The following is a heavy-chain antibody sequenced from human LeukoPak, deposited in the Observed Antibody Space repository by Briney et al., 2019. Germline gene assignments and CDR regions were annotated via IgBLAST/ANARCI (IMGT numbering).Heavy chain of an antibody. CDR1: GFTFSSYS. Sequence: GGSLRLSCAASGFTFSSYSMNWVRQAPGKGLEWVSSISSGGTYIYYADSVKGRFTISRDNTKNSLYLQMNSLRAEDTAVYYCARDFYYAVDYWGQGTLVTVSS. V-gene: IGHV3-21*01. CDR2: ISSGGTYI. CDR3: ARDFYYAVDY. J-gene: IGHJ4*02. D-gene: IGHD3-10*01.